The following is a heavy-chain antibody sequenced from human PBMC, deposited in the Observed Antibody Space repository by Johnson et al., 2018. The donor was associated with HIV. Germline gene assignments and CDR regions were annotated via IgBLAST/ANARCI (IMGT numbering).Heavy chain of an antibody. CDR1: GFTFDDYG. D-gene: IGHD2-21*02. J-gene: IGHJ3*02. CDR3: ARDPAYCGGDWCGAFDI. Sequence: MLLVESGGGVVRPGGSLRLSCVASGFTFDDYGMSWVRQAPGKGLEWVSGINWNGGSTGYTDSVKGRFTISRDNAKNSLYLQMNSLRAEDTALYYCARDPAYCGGDWCGAFDIWGQGTMVTVSS. CDR2: INWNGGST. V-gene: IGHV3-20*04.